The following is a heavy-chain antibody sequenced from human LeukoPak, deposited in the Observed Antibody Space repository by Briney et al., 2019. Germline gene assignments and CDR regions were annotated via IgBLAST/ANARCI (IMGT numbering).Heavy chain of an antibody. J-gene: IGHJ4*01. CDR1: GFTFSNYW. Sequence: GGSLRLSCAASGFTFSNYWMSWVRQSPGKGLEWVANIKEDGSEKYYVDSVKGRFTISRDNAKNSLYLQMNSLRAEDTAVYYCLRGDVRDYWGHGALVTVSS. D-gene: IGHD2-21*01. CDR3: LRGDVRDY. V-gene: IGHV3-7*02. CDR2: IKEDGSEK.